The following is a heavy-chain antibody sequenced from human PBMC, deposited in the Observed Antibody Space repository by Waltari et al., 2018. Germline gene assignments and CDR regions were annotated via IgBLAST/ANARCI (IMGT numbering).Heavy chain of an antibody. V-gene: IGHV4-59*11. J-gene: IGHJ4*02. Sequence: QVQLQESGPGLVKPSETLSLTCTVSGDSIRSHFWTWIRQPPGKGLEWIGYIYHTGSTSYNPSLRIRLTMSVDTSKSQFSLNLSSVTAADTAVYYCASSSRAAGYWGQGTLVTVSS. CDR2: IYHTGST. CDR1: GDSIRSHF. D-gene: IGHD2-15*01. CDR3: ASSSRAAGY.